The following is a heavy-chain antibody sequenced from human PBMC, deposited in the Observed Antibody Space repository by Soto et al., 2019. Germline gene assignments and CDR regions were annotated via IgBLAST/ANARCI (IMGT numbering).Heavy chain of an antibody. CDR1: GYSFAGYW. V-gene: IGHV5-51*01. D-gene: IGHD6-13*01. CDR2: IYPDNSDT. Sequence: PGESLKISCKGSGYSFAGYWIAWVRQMPGKGLEWMGIIYPDNSDTRYSRSFQGQVTISADKSISTAYLQWSSLKASDTAIYYCARQGATAATVPLIWSDPWGQGTLVTVSS. CDR3: ARQGATAATVPLIWSDP. J-gene: IGHJ5*02.